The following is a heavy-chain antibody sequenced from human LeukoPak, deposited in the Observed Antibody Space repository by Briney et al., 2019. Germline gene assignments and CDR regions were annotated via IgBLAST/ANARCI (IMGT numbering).Heavy chain of an antibody. J-gene: IGHJ6*02. Sequence: GGSLRLSCAASGFTFSSYAMSWVRQAPGKGLEWVSAISGSGGSTYYADSVKGRFTISRDNSKSTLYLQMNSLRAEDTAVYYCARVGESYYYGMDVWGQGTTVTVSS. CDR3: ARVGESYYYGMDV. V-gene: IGHV3-23*01. CDR1: GFTFSSYA. CDR2: ISGSGGST.